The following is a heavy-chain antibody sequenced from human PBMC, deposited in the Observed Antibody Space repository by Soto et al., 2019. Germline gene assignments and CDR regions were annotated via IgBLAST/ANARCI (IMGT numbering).Heavy chain of an antibody. CDR2: IYYSGST. CDR3: ARIGNDFYYGMDV. D-gene: IGHD1-1*01. V-gene: IGHV4-59*01. J-gene: IGHJ6*02. Sequence: SETLSLTCYVSGGSISGYYWTWIRQPPGKGLEWIGYIYYSGSTKYNPSLKSRVTISLDTSKNQFSLKLSSVTAADTALYYCARIGNDFYYGMDVWGQGTTVTVSS. CDR1: GGSISGYY.